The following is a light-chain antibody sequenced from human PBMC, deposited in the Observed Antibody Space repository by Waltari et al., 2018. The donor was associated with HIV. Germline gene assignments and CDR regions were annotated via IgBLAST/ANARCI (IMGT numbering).Light chain of an antibody. CDR2: ANN. CDR1: SSNIGAGYD. J-gene: IGLJ2*01. CDR3: QSYDSGLSGSV. V-gene: IGLV1-40*01. Sequence: QSVLTQPPSVSGAPGQRVTISCTWSSSNIGAGYDVHWYQQLPGTAPKLLIYANNSRASGVPDRFSGSKFGPSASLAITGLQAEDEANYYGQSYDSGLSGSVFGGGTKLTVL.